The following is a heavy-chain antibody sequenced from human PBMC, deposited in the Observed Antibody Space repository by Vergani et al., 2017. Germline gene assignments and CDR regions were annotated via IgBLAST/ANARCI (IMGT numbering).Heavy chain of an antibody. J-gene: IGHJ5*02. Sequence: QVQLVQSGAEVKKPGASVKVSCEASGYSFTSHDIYWLRQAPGQGVEWMGWMSPDSGNRGFAQNFQGRISMTRNTSINTAYMELSSLTSEDTAIYYCARDYSNNNYFDPWGQGTLVTVSS. V-gene: IGHV1-8*01. D-gene: IGHD4-11*01. CDR3: ARDYSNNNYFDP. CDR2: MSPDSGNR. CDR1: GYSFTSHD.